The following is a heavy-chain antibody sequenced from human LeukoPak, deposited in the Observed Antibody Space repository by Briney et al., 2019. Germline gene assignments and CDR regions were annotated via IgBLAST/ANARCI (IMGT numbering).Heavy chain of an antibody. V-gene: IGHV1-8*03. CDR2: MNPNSGNT. Sequence: GASVKVSCKASGYTFTSYDINWVRQATGQGLEWMGWMNPNSGNTGYAQKFQGRVTITRNTSISTAYMELSSLRSEDTAVYYCARGVLDSIFGVVIWIGKYYYCMDVWGKGTTVTISS. CDR3: ARGVLDSIFGVVIWIGKYYYCMDV. CDR1: GYTFTSYD. D-gene: IGHD3-3*01. J-gene: IGHJ6*03.